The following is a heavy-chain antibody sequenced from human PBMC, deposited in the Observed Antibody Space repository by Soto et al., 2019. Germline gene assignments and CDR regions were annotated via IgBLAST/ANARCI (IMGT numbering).Heavy chain of an antibody. Sequence: QVQLVQSGAEVKKPGASVKVSCKASGYTFTSYGISWVRQAPGQGLEWMGWISAYNGNTNYAQKLQGRVTMTTDTXXSXAXXELRSLRSDDTAVYYCARDGTTGTLGNYYYYAMDVWGQGTTVTVSS. CDR3: ARDGTTGTLGNYYYYAMDV. V-gene: IGHV1-18*01. CDR2: ISAYNGNT. D-gene: IGHD1-1*01. CDR1: GYTFTSYG. J-gene: IGHJ6*02.